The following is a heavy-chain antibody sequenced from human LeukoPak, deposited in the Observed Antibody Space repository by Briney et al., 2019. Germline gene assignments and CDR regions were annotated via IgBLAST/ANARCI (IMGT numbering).Heavy chain of an antibody. J-gene: IGHJ4*02. V-gene: IGHV4-4*07. Sequence: DPSETLSLTCTVSGGSISSYYWSWIRQPAGKGLEWIGRIYTSGSTNYNPSLKSRVTISVDKSKNQFSLKLNSVTAADTAVYYCVRSGSYCLDCWGQGTLVTASS. CDR1: GGSISSYY. D-gene: IGHD6-25*01. CDR2: IYTSGST. CDR3: VRSGSYCLDC.